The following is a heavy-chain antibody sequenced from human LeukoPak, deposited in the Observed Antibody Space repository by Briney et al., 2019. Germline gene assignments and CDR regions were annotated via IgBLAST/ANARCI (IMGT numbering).Heavy chain of an antibody. CDR1: GYSFTSYW. V-gene: IGHV5-51*01. CDR2: IYPGDSDT. CDR3: ARVGSQAAAGTYYYGMDV. Sequence: GASLHISCNASGYSFTSYWICCGRPMRGKGLGWMWIIYPGDSDTRYSPSFQGQVTISADKSISTAYLQWSSLKASDTAMYYCARVGSQAAAGTYYYGMDVWGQGTTVTVSS. J-gene: IGHJ6*02. D-gene: IGHD6-13*01.